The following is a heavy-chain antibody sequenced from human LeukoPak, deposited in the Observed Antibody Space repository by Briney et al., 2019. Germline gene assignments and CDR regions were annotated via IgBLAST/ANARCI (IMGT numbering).Heavy chain of an antibody. J-gene: IGHJ2*01. CDR1: GGTFSSYA. CDR3: ARQQVEMALGYFDL. V-gene: IGHV1-69*04. Sequence: GASVKVSCKASGGTFSSYAISWVRQAPGQGLEWMGRIIPILGIANYAQKFQGRVTITADKSTSTAYMELSSLRSEDTAVYYCARQQVEMALGYFDLWGRGTLVTVSS. D-gene: IGHD5-24*01. CDR2: IIPILGIA.